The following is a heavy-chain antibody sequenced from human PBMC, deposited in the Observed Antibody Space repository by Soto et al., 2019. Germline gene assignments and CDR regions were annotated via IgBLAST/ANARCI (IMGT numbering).Heavy chain of an antibody. V-gene: IGHV3-23*01. J-gene: IGHJ4*02. CDR3: AKDRDYGSDFDY. D-gene: IGHD4-17*01. Sequence: GGSLRLSCAASGFTFSSYAMSWVRQAPGKGLEWVSGISGSGGSTHYADSVKGRFTISRDNSKNTLYLQMNSLRAEDTAVYYCAKDRDYGSDFDYWGQGTLVTVSS. CDR1: GFTFSSYA. CDR2: ISGSGGST.